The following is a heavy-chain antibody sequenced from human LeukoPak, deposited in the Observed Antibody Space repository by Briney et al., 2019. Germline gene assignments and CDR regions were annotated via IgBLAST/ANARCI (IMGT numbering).Heavy chain of an antibody. CDR1: GFTFSSYA. J-gene: IGHJ4*02. CDR2: ISGSGGRT. D-gene: IGHD3-22*01. CDR3: AKDYYDSSGYYRNFDY. V-gene: IGHV3-23*01. Sequence: GGSLRFSCAASGFTFSSYAMNWVRQAPGKGLEWVSGISGSGGRTSYADFVKGRFTISRDSSKNALYLQMNSLRVEDTAVYYCAKDYYDSSGYYRNFDYWGQGTLVTVSS.